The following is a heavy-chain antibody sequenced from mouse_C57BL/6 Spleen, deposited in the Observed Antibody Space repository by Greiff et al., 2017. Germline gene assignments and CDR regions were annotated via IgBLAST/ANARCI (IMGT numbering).Heavy chain of an antibody. D-gene: IGHD2-4*01. CDR1: GYTFTSYW. Sequence: QVQLKQPGAELVMPGASVKLSCKASGYTFTSYWMHWVKQRPGQGLEWIGEIDPSDSYTNYHQKFKGKSTLTVDKSSSTAYMQLSSLTSEDSAVYYWARGAEDYDGAGDYALDYWGQGTSVTVSS. V-gene: IGHV1-69*01. CDR3: ARGAEDYDGAGDYALDY. J-gene: IGHJ4*01. CDR2: IDPSDSYT.